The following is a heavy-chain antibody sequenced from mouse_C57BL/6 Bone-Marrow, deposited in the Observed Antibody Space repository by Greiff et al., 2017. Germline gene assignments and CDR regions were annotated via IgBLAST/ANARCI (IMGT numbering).Heavy chain of an antibody. CDR2: IDPENGDT. CDR3: STGSLYYYAMDY. CDR1: GFNIKDDY. D-gene: IGHD6-5*01. V-gene: IGHV14-4*01. J-gene: IGHJ4*01. Sequence: VQLQQSGAELVRPGASVKLSCTASGFNIKDDYMHWVKQRPEQGLEWIGWIDPENGDTEYASKFQGKATITADTSSNTAYLQLRSLTSEDTAVYYCSTGSLYYYAMDYGGRGTSVTVSA.